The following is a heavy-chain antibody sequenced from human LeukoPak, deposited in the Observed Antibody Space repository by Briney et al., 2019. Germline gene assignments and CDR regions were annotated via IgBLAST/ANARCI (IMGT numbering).Heavy chain of an antibody. D-gene: IGHD1-26*01. Sequence: PSETLSLTCAVYGGSFSGYYWSWIRQPPGKGLEWIGEINHSGSTNYNPSLKSRVTISVDTSKNQFSLKLSSVTAADTAVYYCARGGRSYYGDPFDYWGQGTLVTVSS. CDR1: GGSFSGYY. V-gene: IGHV4-34*01. CDR2: INHSGST. J-gene: IGHJ4*02. CDR3: ARGGRSYYGDPFDY.